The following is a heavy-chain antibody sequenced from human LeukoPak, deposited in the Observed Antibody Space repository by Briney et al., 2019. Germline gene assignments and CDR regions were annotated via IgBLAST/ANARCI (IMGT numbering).Heavy chain of an antibody. J-gene: IGHJ4*02. Sequence: PSETLSLTCTVSGGSISSYYWSWIRQPPGKGLEWIGYIYYSGSTNYNPSLKSRVTISVDTSKNQFSLKLSSVTAADTAVYYCARRRPRSYGLYWGQGTLVTVSS. CDR1: GGSISSYY. CDR2: IYYSGST. CDR3: ARRRPRSYGLY. D-gene: IGHD5-18*01. V-gene: IGHV4-59*12.